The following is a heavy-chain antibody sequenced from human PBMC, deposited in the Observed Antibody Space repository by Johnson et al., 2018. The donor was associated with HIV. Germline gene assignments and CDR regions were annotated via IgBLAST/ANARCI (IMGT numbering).Heavy chain of an antibody. Sequence: VQLVESGGGVVQPGRSLRLSCAASGFTFSSYAMHWVRQAPGKGLEWVGRIKSKTDGGTTDYAAPVKGRFTISRDDSKNTLYLQMNSLKTEDTAVYYCAREFARFLEWFQTDGRAFDIWGQGTMVTVSS. CDR1: GFTFSSYA. V-gene: IGHV3-15*01. D-gene: IGHD3-3*01. J-gene: IGHJ3*02. CDR3: AREFARFLEWFQTDGRAFDI. CDR2: IKSKTDGGTT.